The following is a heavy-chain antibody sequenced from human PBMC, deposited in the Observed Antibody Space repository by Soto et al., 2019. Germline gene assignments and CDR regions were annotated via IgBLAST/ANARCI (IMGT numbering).Heavy chain of an antibody. CDR1: GFTFSSYA. V-gene: IGHV3-30-3*01. CDR2: ISYDGSNK. Sequence: GGALRLSCAASGFTFSSYAMHWVRQAPGKGLEWVAVISYDGSNKYYADSVKGRFTISRDNSKNTLYLQMNSLRAEDTAVYYCARELSGYSDGFYYGMDVWVQGTKVTVS. J-gene: IGHJ6*02. D-gene: IGHD5-18*01. CDR3: ARELSGYSDGFYYGMDV.